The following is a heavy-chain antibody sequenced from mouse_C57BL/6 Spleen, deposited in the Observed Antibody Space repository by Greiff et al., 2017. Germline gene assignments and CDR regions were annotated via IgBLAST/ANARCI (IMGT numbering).Heavy chain of an antibody. Sequence: EVKLVESGGGLVKPGGSLKLSCAASGFTFSSYTMSWVRQTPEKRLEWVATISGGGGNTYYPDSVKGRFTISRDNAKNTLYLQMSSLRSEDTALYYCARGYYGSSYGAMDYWGQGTSVTVSS. CDR3: ARGYYGSSYGAMDY. CDR1: GFTFSSYT. D-gene: IGHD1-1*01. V-gene: IGHV5-9*01. J-gene: IGHJ4*01. CDR2: ISGGGGNT.